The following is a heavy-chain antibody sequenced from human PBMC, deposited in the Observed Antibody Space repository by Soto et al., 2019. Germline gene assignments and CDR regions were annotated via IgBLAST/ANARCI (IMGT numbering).Heavy chain of an antibody. V-gene: IGHV4-59*08. CDR1: GGSISSYY. D-gene: IGHD2-15*01. CDR2: IYYSGST. CDR3: ARLGCSGGSCYNNYYYYMDV. J-gene: IGHJ6*03. Sequence: SETLSLTCTVSGGSISSYYWSWIRQPPGKGLEWIGYIYYSGSTNYNPSLKSRVTISVDTSKNQFSLKLSSVTAADTAVYYCARLGCSGGSCYNNYYYYMDVWGKGTTVTVSS.